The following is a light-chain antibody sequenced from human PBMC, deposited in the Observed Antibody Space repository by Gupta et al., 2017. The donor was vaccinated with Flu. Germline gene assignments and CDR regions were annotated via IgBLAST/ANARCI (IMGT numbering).Light chain of an antibody. CDR3: MQHTHWPRT. Sequence: DVVMNQSPLSLPVTLGQPASISCRSSQSLVSSDGNTYLNWFQQRPGQSPRRLIYKVSNRDSGVPDRFSGSGSGTDFTLKISRVEADDVGVYYCMQHTHWPRTFGQGTKVEIK. CDR2: KVS. J-gene: IGKJ1*01. CDR1: QSLVSSDGNTY. V-gene: IGKV2-30*01.